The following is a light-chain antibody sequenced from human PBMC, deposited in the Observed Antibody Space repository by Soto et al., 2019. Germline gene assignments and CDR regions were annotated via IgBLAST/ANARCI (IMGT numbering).Light chain of an antibody. CDR3: SSYTSSSTLRV. J-gene: IGLJ1*01. CDR1: SNDVGGYNY. V-gene: IGLV2-14*01. CDR2: DVS. Sequence: QSALTQPASVSGSPGQSITISCTGNSNDVGGYNYVSWYQQHPGKAPKLMIYDVSNRPSGVSNRFSGSKSGNTASLTISGLQAEDEADYYCSSYTSSSTLRVFGTGTKVTVL.